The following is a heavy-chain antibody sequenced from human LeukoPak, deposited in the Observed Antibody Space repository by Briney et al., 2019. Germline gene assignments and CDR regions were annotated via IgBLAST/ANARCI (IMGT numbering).Heavy chain of an antibody. J-gene: IGHJ5*02. D-gene: IGHD3-22*01. CDR3: AKDSGHYYDSSGLPTSINWFDP. CDR2: ICSGGRT. V-gene: IGHV3-53*01. Sequence: TGRSLRLSCAASGFTVSRNYITWVRQAPGQGLEWFSVICSGGRTYYADSVMCRFTISRDNSKNTLYLQMNSLRAQDTAVYYCAKDSGHYYDSSGLPTSINWFDPWGQGTLVTVSS. CDR1: GFTVSRNY.